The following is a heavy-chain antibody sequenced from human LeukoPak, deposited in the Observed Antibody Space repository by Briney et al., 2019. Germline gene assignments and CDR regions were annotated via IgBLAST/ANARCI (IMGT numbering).Heavy chain of an antibody. CDR3: VREGTPGRQFFDL. CDR2: IHSDGTT. D-gene: IGHD6-19*01. V-gene: IGHV3-53*01. CDR1: EFSVSSNY. Sequence: PGGSLRLSCAASEFSVSSNYMTWVRRAPGKGLEWVSVIHSDGTTYYADSVRGRFTISTDNFKNSLFLQMNSMGADDTAVYYCVREGTPGRQFFDLWGRGTLVTVSS. J-gene: IGHJ2*01.